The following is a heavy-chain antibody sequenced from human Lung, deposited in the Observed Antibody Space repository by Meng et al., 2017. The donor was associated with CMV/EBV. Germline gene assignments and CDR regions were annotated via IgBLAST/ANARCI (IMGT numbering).Heavy chain of an antibody. J-gene: IGHJ4*02. Sequence: ASXXVSXKASGYTFTNYDINWVRRATGQGLEWLGWINPNNYNTGYAHQFQGRVTMTGTTSISTAYLELSGLRSEDTAVYYCARGRAGSGSPYYFDYRGQGTLVT. CDR3: ARGRAGSGSPYYFDY. D-gene: IGHD3-10*01. CDR1: GYTFTNYD. CDR2: INPNNYNT. V-gene: IGHV1-8*01.